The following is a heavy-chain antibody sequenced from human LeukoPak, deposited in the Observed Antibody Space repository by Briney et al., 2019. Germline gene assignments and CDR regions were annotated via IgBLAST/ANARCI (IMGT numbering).Heavy chain of an antibody. CDR3: ARAGSSSPAHYYYYMDV. D-gene: IGHD6-6*01. J-gene: IGHJ6*03. V-gene: IGHV4-4*07. Sequence: SETLSLTCTVSGGCISSNYWSWIRQPAGKGLEWIGRIYTSGSTNYNPSLKSRVTISVDKSKNQFSLKLSSVTAADTAVYYCARAGSSSPAHYYYYMDVWGKGTTVTVSS. CDR1: GGCISSNY. CDR2: IYTSGST.